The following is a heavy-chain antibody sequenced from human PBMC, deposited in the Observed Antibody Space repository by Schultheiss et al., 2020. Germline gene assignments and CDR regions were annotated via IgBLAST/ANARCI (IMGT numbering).Heavy chain of an antibody. CDR1: GFTFSSYW. V-gene: IGHV3-74*01. CDR3: APSIAARLFDY. D-gene: IGHD6-6*01. J-gene: IGHJ4*02. CDR2: INSDGSST. Sequence: GGSLRLSCAASGFTFSSYWMHWVRQAPGKGLVWVSRINSDGSSTSYADSVKGRFTISRDNAKNTLYLQMNSLRAEDTAVYYCAPSIAARLFDYWGQGTLVTVSS.